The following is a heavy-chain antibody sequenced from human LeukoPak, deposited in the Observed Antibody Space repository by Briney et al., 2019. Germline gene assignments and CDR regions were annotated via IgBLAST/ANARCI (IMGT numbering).Heavy chain of an antibody. CDR3: ARDGPPAGAGDFDY. V-gene: IGHV3-21*01. CDR1: GFTFSSYS. CDR2: ISSSSSYI. J-gene: IGHJ4*02. Sequence: GGSLRLSCAAPGFTFSSYSMNWVRQAPGKGLEWVSSISSSSSYIYYADSVKGRFTISRDNAKNSLYLQMNGLRAEDTAVYYCARDGPPAGAGDFDYWGQGTPVTVSS. D-gene: IGHD2-2*01.